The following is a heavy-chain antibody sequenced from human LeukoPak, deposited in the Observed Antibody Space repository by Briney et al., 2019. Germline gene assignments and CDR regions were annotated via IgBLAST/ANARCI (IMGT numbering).Heavy chain of an antibody. D-gene: IGHD6-13*01. V-gene: IGHV5-51*01. CDR3: ARHLGIGMPGVMDV. J-gene: IGHJ6*02. CDR2: IYPGDTDT. CDR1: GYTFTTYW. Sequence: GESLKMSCKGSGYTFTTYWIAWVRQMPGKGLEWMGIIYPGDTDTRYSPSFQGQVTISADKSISTAYLQWTSLKASDTAIYYCARHLGIGMPGVMDVWGQGTTVTVSS.